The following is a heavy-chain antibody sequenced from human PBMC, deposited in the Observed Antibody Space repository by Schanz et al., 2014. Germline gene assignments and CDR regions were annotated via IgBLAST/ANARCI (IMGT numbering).Heavy chain of an antibody. V-gene: IGHV3-30*18. Sequence: VQLAESGGGLVQPGGSLRLSCAVSGFTVSSNHMSWVRQAPGKGLEWVAVISYDGRNKYYADSVKGRFTISRDNSKNTLYLHMNTLRSEDTAVYYCAKDSTHIDIVLVPTAIDYWGQGTLVTVSS. CDR2: ISYDGRNK. D-gene: IGHD2-2*01. CDR1: GFTVSSNH. CDR3: AKDSTHIDIVLVPTAIDY. J-gene: IGHJ4*02.